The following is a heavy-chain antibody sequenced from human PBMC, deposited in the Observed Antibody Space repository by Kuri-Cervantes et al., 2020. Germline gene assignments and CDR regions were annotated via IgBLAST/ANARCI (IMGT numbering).Heavy chain of an antibody. V-gene: IGHV1-2*04. CDR2: INPNSGGT. Sequence: ASVKVSCKASGYTFTGYYMHWVRQAPGQGLEWMGWINPNSGGTNYAQKFQGWVTMTRDTSISTAYMELSSLRSDDTAVYYCARGPLGSGSTPGGYWGQGTLVTVSS. CDR1: GYTFTGYY. D-gene: IGHD1-26*01. CDR3: ARGPLGSGSTPGGY. J-gene: IGHJ4*02.